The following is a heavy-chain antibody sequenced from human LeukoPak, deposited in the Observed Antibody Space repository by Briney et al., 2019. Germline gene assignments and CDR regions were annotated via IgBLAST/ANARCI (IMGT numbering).Heavy chain of an antibody. V-gene: IGHV3-30*03. D-gene: IGHD3-9*01. CDR3: ARDRYLSAA. J-gene: IGHJ4*02. Sequence: PGGSLRLSCAASGFTFSSYGMHWVRQAPGKGLEWVAVISYDGSNKYYADSVKGRFTISRDNAKNSLYLQMNSLKVEDTAVYYCARDRYLSAAWGQGTLVTVSS. CDR1: GFTFSSYG. CDR2: ISYDGSNK.